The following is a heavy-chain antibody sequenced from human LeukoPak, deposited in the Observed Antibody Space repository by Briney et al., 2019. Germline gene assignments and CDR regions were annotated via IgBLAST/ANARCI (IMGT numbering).Heavy chain of an antibody. CDR3: AKEGGSGSYPTYFDS. J-gene: IGHJ4*02. D-gene: IGHD1-26*01. CDR1: GFTFSTYA. CDR2: ISGSGGST. Sequence: GGSLRLSCAASGFTFSTYAMNWVRQAPGRGLEWVSTISGSGGSTYYADSVKGRFTISRDNSKNTLYLQMNSLRAEDTAVYYCAKEGGSGSYPTYFDSWGPGTLVTVSS. V-gene: IGHV3-23*01.